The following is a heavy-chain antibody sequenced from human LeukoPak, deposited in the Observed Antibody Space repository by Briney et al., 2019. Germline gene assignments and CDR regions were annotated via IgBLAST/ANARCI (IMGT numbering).Heavy chain of an antibody. D-gene: IGHD1-26*01. J-gene: IGHJ3*02. CDR3: ARLNSGSYFFDAFDI. V-gene: IGHV1-24*01. CDR1: GYTLTELS. CDR2: FDPEVGKT. Sequence: ASVKVSCKVSGYTLTELSMHWVRQAPGKGLEWMGGFDPEVGKTIYAQKFQGRVTMTEDTSTDTAYMELSSLRSEDTAVYYCARLNSGSYFFDAFDIWGQGTMVTVSS.